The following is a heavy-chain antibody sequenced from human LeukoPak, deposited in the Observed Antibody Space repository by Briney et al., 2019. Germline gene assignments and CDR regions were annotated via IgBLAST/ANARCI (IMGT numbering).Heavy chain of an antibody. J-gene: IGHJ5*02. D-gene: IGHD3-9*01. CDR3: ARADQEYYDILTGYPWFDP. Sequence: GASVKVSCKASGGTFSSYAISWVRQAPGQGLEWMGRIIPILGIANYAQKFQGRVTITADKSTSTAYMELSSLRSEDTAVYYCARADQEYYDILTGYPWFDPWGQGTLVTVSS. CDR2: IIPILGIA. CDR1: GGTFSSYA. V-gene: IGHV1-69*04.